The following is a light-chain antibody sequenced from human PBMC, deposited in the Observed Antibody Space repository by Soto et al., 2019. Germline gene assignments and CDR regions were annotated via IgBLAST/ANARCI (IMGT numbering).Light chain of an antibody. J-gene: IGLJ2*01. CDR2: DVS. CDR3: CSYAGSYSWV. CDR1: SSDVGGYNR. Sequence: QSALTQPRSVSGSPGQSVTISCTGTSSDVGGYNRVSWYQQPPGIAPQLMIYDVSKRPSGVPDRFSGSKSGNTASLTISGLQADDEADYYCCSYAGSYSWVFGGGTQLTVL. V-gene: IGLV2-11*01.